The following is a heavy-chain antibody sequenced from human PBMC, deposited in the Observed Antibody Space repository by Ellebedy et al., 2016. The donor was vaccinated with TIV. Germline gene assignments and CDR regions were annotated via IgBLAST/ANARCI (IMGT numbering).Heavy chain of an antibody. CDR2: ITESGGNT. Sequence: PGGSLRLSCAASGLTFSSHAMSWVRQAPGKGLAWVSSITESGGNTYYADSVKGRFTISRDNSKATLYLQMNSLRAEDTAIYYCARDPVGVGPAFDVWGQGTMVTVSS. CDR3: ARDPVGVGPAFDV. V-gene: IGHV3-23*01. CDR1: GLTFSSHA. D-gene: IGHD4-23*01. J-gene: IGHJ3*01.